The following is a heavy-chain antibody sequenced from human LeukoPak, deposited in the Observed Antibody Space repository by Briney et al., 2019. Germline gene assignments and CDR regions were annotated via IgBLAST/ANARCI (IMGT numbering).Heavy chain of an antibody. Sequence: SETLSLTCTVSGGSISSYYWNWIRQPPGKGLEWIGDIYYSGSTNYNPSLKSRVTMSVDTSKNQFSLELSSVTAADTAVYYCARGQYNWNYWGQGTLVTVSS. V-gene: IGHV4-59*01. D-gene: IGHD1-20*01. CDR1: GGSISSYY. CDR3: ARGQYNWNY. CDR2: IYYSGST. J-gene: IGHJ4*02.